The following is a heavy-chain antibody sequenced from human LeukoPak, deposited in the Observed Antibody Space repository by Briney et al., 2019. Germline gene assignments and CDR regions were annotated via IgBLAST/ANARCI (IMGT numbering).Heavy chain of an antibody. D-gene: IGHD3-10*01. CDR3: ARDITMVRGAPDY. CDR1: GLTFSSYG. V-gene: IGHV3-33*01. CDR2: IWYDGSNK. J-gene: IGHJ4*02. Sequence: PGRSLRLSCAASGLTFSSYGMHWVRQAPGKGLEWVAVIWYDGSNKYYADSVKGRFTISRDNSKNTLYLQMNSLRAEDTAAYYCARDITMVRGAPDYWGQGTLVTVSS.